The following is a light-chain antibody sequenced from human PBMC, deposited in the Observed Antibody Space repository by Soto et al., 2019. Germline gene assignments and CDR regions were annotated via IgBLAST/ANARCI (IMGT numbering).Light chain of an antibody. CDR1: SSNIGNNY. CDR2: DVT. V-gene: IGLV2-23*02. Sequence: QSVLTQPPSVSAAPGQKVTISCSGSSSNIGNNYVSWYQHHPGKAPKLIISDVTQWPSGASNRFSGSKSGNTASLTIFGLQPADEADYYCSSYAGSTTFYVFGTGTKVTVL. CDR3: SSYAGSTTFYV. J-gene: IGLJ1*01.